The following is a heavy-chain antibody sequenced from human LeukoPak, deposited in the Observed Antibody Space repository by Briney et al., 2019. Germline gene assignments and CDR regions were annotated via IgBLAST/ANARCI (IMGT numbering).Heavy chain of an antibody. CDR2: IYYSGST. CDR3: ARRGTSGYFDL. V-gene: IGHV4-39*01. D-gene: IGHD1-1*01. CDR1: GGSISSSHDF. Sequence: SETLSLTCTVSGGSISSSHDFWGWIRQPPGKGLEWIGNIYYSGSTYYNPSLKSRVTISVDTSKNQFSLKLSSVTAADTAVYYCARRGTSGYFDLWGRGTLVTVS. J-gene: IGHJ2*01.